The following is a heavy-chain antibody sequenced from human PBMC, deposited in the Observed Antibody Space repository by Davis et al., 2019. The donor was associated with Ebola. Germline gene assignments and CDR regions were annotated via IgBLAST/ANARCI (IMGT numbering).Heavy chain of an antibody. V-gene: IGHV3-48*01. CDR3: ARNIVVVPAAVHYYYYGMDV. Sequence: PGGSLRLSCAASGFTFSSYGMHWVRQAPGKGLEWVSYISSSSSTIYYADSVKGRFTISRDNSKNTLYLQMNSLRAEDTAVYYCARNIVVVPAAVHYYYYGMDVWGQGTTVTVSS. D-gene: IGHD2-2*01. CDR1: GFTFSSYG. CDR2: ISSSSSTI. J-gene: IGHJ6*02.